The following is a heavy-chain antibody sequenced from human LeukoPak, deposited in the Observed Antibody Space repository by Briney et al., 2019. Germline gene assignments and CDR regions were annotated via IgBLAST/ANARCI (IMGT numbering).Heavy chain of an antibody. V-gene: IGHV3-30-3*01. CDR3: ARGGESGSYSDGFDI. CDR1: GFTFSSYA. J-gene: IGHJ3*02. CDR2: ISYDGSNK. Sequence: GRSLRLSCAASGFTFSSYAMHWVRQAPGKGLEWVAVISYDGSNKYYADPVKGGFTIFRVNSKKTLYLQMLSLRAEDAAVYYCARGGESGSYSDGFDIWGQGTMVTVSS. D-gene: IGHD1-26*01.